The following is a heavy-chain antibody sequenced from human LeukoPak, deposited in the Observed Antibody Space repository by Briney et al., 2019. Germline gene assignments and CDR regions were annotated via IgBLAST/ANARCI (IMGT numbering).Heavy chain of an antibody. V-gene: IGHV3-30*18. Sequence: GGSLRLSCEASGFTFSTYGMHWVRQAPGKGLGWEAVVSYDGSSIYYADSVKGRFTTPRDNSKNTLFLQMNSLRSEDTAVYFCTEAQLPRHELGNFFFDFGGRGTLDTVSS. D-gene: IGHD7-27*01. CDR1: GFTFSTYG. CDR3: TEAQLPRHELGNFFFDF. CDR2: VSYDGSSI. J-gene: IGHJ4*02.